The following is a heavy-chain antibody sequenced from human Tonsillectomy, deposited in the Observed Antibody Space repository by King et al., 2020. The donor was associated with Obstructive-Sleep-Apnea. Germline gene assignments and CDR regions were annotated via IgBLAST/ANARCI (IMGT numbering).Heavy chain of an antibody. CDR1: GFTFDDYA. V-gene: IGHV3-9*01. CDR2: ISWNSGSI. J-gene: IGHJ4*02. CDR3: AKDRGIAAALGPLFDY. D-gene: IGHD6-13*01. Sequence: VQLVESGGGLVQPGRSLRLSCAASGFTFDDYAMHWVRQAPGKGLEWVSGISWNSGSIGYADSVKGRFTISRDNAKNSLYLQMNSLRAEDTALYYCAKDRGIAAALGPLFDYWGQGTLVTVSS.